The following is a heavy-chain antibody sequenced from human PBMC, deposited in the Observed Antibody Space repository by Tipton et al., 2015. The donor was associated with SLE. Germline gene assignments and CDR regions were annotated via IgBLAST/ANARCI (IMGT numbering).Heavy chain of an antibody. CDR3: AKDLFLWFGETVDY. Sequence: SLRLSYAASGFTFSSYAMSWVRQAPGKGLEWVSAISGSGGSTYYADSVKGRFTISRGNSKNTLYLQMNSLRAEDTAVYYCAKDLFLWFGETVDYWGQGTLVTVSS. D-gene: IGHD3-10*01. V-gene: IGHV3-23*01. CDR2: ISGSGGST. CDR1: GFTFSSYA. J-gene: IGHJ4*02.